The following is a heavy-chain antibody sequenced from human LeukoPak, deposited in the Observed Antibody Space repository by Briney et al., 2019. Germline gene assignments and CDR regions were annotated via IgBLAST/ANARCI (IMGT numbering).Heavy chain of an antibody. Sequence: SETLSLTCTVSGGSISSGGYYWSWIRQHPGKGLEWIGYIYYSGSTYYNPSLKSRVTISVDTSKNQFSLKLSSVTAADTAVYYCMREGHDYVHYWGQGTLVTVSS. CDR2: IYYSGST. CDR3: MREGHDYVHY. CDR1: GGSISSGGYY. V-gene: IGHV4-31*03. D-gene: IGHD4-17*01. J-gene: IGHJ4*02.